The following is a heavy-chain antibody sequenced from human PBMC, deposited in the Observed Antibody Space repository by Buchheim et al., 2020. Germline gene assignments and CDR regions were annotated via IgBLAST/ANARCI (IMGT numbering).Heavy chain of an antibody. V-gene: IGHV3-23*01. CDR3: AKVGGSSSYHDYYMDV. CDR1: GFTFSSYD. CDR2: ISGSDSST. D-gene: IGHD6-6*01. J-gene: IGHJ6*03. Sequence: EVQLLESGGGLVQPGGSLRLSCAASGFTFSSYDMTWVRQAPGKGLEWVSVISGSDSSTYYADSVKGRFTISRDNSRNTLYLQMNSLRGEDTAVYYCAKVGGSSSYHDYYMDVWGKGTT.